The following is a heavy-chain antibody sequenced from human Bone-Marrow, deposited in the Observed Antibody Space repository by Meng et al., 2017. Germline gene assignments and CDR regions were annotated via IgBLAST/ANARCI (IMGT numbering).Heavy chain of an antibody. D-gene: IGHD3-3*01. J-gene: IGHJ3*02. CDR2: IKQDGSEK. V-gene: IGHV3-7*03. CDR1: GFTFSSYW. CDR3: AKDRAYDFWSGAHAFDI. Sequence: GGSLRLSCAASGFTFSSYWMSWVRQAPGKGLEWVANIKQDGSEKYYVDSVKGRFTISRDNAKNSLYLQMNSLRADDMALYYCAKDRAYDFWSGAHAFDIWGQGTMVTVSS.